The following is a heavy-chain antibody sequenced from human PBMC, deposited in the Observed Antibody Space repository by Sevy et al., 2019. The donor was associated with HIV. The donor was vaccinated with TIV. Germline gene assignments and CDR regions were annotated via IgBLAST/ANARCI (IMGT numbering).Heavy chain of an antibody. Sequence: GESLKISCKGSGYSFTSYWIGWVRQMPGKGLEWMGIIYPGDSDTRYSPSFQGQVTTSADKSISTAYLQWSSLKASDTAMYYCARHPTTIAAAGPTKYYYYGMDVWGQGTTVTVSS. D-gene: IGHD6-13*01. CDR2: IYPGDSDT. CDR1: GYSFTSYW. J-gene: IGHJ6*02. CDR3: ARHPTTIAAAGPTKYYYYGMDV. V-gene: IGHV5-51*01.